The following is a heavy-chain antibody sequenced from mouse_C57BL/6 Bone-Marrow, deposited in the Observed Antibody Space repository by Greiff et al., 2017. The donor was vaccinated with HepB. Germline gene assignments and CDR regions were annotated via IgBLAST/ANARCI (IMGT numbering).Heavy chain of an antibody. CDR2: IYPGSGST. V-gene: IGHV1-55*01. Sequence: QVQLQQPGAELVKPGASVKMSCKASGYTFTSYWITWVKQRPGQGLEWIGDIYPGSGSTNYNEKFKSKATLTVDTSSSTAYMQLSSLTSEDSAVYYCASQGNRLGYYAMDYWGQGTSVTVSS. J-gene: IGHJ4*01. CDR3: ASQGNRLGYYAMDY. CDR1: GYTFTSYW.